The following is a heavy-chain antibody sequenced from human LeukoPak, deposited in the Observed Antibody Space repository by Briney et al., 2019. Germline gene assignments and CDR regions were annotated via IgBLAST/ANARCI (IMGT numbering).Heavy chain of an antibody. CDR1: GFTFSSYG. CDR2: ISYDGSNK. D-gene: IGHD6-19*01. Sequence: GGSLRLSCAASGFTFSSYGMHWVRQAPGKGLEWVAVISYDGSNKYYADSVKGRFTTSRDNSKNTLYLQMNSLRAEDTAVCYCAGWYRDSDFDYWGQGTLVTVSS. CDR3: AGWYRDSDFDY. V-gene: IGHV3-30*03. J-gene: IGHJ4*02.